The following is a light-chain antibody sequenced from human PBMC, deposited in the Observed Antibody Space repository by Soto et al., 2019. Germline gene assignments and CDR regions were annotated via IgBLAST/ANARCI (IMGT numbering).Light chain of an antibody. CDR1: SSDVGGYNY. J-gene: IGLJ1*01. CDR2: DVS. CDR3: AAWDDSLNGYV. V-gene: IGLV2-11*01. Sequence: QSVLTQPRSASGSPGQSITISCTGTSSDVGGYNYVSWYQQHPAKAPKLIIFDVSKRPSGVPNRFSGSKSGNTASLTISGLRAEDEADYYCAAWDDSLNGYVFGTGTKVTVL.